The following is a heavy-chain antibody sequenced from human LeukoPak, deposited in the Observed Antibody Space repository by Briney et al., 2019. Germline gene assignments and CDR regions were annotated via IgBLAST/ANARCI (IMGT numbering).Heavy chain of an antibody. J-gene: IGHJ4*02. Sequence: PSETLSLTCGVYGGSFSSYYWSWIRQPPGKGLEWIGYIYYSGSTNYNPSLKSRVTMSVDTSKNQLSLKMSSVTAADTAVYYCARFSYSGSFYYWGQGTLVTVSS. D-gene: IGHD1-26*01. V-gene: IGHV4-59*01. CDR1: GGSFSSYY. CDR2: IYYSGST. CDR3: ARFSYSGSFYY.